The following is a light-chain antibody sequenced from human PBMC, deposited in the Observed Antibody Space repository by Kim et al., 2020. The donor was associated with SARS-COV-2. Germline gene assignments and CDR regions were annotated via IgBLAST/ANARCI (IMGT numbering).Light chain of an antibody. CDR3: QQYGSSPQT. V-gene: IGKV3-20*01. CDR1: QSVGSSY. Sequence: STGERAYLSVRASQSVGSSYLAWYQQKPGQTPRLLIYATASRATGIPDRFSGSGSGTDFTLTISRLEPEDSAMYYCQQYGSSPQTFGQGTKVDIK. CDR2: ATA. J-gene: IGKJ1*01.